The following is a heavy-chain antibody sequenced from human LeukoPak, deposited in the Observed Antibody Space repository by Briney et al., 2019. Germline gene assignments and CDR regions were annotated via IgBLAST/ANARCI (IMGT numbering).Heavy chain of an antibody. CDR1: GGSISSGGYY. V-gene: IGHV4-30-2*01. J-gene: IGHJ4*02. CDR3: ARAVAAAVERGGHFDY. D-gene: IGHD6-13*01. Sequence: SQTLSLTCTVSGGSISSGGYYWSWIRQPPGKGLEWIGYIYHSGSTYYNPSLKSRVTISVDRSKNQFSLKLSSVTAADTAVYYCARAVAAAVERGGHFDYWGQGTLVTVSS. CDR2: IYHSGST.